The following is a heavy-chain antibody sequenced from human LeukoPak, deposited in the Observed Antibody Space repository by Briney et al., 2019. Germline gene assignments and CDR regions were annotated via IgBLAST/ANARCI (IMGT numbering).Heavy chain of an antibody. CDR1: GFTFSSYS. CDR3: ASSSGWYNFDY. D-gene: IGHD6-19*01. CDR2: ISSSSYI. Sequence: GGSLRLSCAASGFTFSSYSMNWVRQAPGKGLEWVSSISSSSYIYYADSVKGRFTISRDNAKNSLYLQMNSLRAEDTAVYYCASSSGWYNFDYWGQGTLVTVSS. J-gene: IGHJ4*02. V-gene: IGHV3-21*01.